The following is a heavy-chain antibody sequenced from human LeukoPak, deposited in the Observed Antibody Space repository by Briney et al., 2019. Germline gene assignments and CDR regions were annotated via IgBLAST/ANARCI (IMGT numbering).Heavy chain of an antibody. CDR2: ISYDGSNK. CDR1: GFTFSSYG. D-gene: IGHD6-13*01. J-gene: IGHJ3*01. Sequence: PGGSLRLSCAASGFTFSSYGMHWVRQAPGKGLEWVAVISYDGSNKYYADSVKGRFTISRDNSKNTLYLQMNSLRVEDTAVYFCARTTYSSNFYGARRGAFDFWGQGTMVTVFS. CDR3: ARTTYSSNFYGARRGAFDF. V-gene: IGHV3-30*03.